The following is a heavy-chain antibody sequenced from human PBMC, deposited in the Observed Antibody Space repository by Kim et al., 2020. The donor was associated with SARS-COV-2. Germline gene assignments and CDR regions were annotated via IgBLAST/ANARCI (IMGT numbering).Heavy chain of an antibody. D-gene: IGHD6-19*01. V-gene: IGHV3-23*01. J-gene: IGHJ4*02. CDR1: GFTFSNYD. Sequence: GGSLRLSCAASGFTFSNYDMSWVRQAPGKGLEWVASISGSAGSTYYADFVKGRFTISRDNSKNTLYVQMNTLRAEDTAMYYCAKDMMYSSGWFDYWGQG. CDR3: AKDMMYSSGWFDY. CDR2: ISGSAGST.